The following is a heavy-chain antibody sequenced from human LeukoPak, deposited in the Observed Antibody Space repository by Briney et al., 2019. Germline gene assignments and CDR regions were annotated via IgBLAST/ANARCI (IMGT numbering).Heavy chain of an antibody. D-gene: IGHD4-23*01. V-gene: IGHV4-38-2*02. Sequence: SETLSLTCTVSGYSISSGYYWGWIRQPPGKGLEWIGSIYHSGSTYYNPPLKSRVTISVDTSKNQFSLKLSSVTAADTAVYYCARHSVFSRGYGGISSGGYFDYWGQGTLVTVSS. J-gene: IGHJ4*02. CDR3: ARHSVFSRGYGGISSGGYFDY. CDR2: IYHSGST. CDR1: GYSISSGYY.